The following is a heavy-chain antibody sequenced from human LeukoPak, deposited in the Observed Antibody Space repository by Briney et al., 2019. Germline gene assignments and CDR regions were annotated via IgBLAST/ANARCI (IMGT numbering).Heavy chain of an antibody. CDR3: AKDSYSSGWYEFDY. D-gene: IGHD6-19*01. J-gene: IGHJ4*02. CDR2: ISWSSGSI. CDR1: GFTFDDYA. V-gene: IGHV3-9*03. Sequence: PGGSLRLSCAASGFTFDDYAMHWVRNAPGKGLEAASGISWSSGSIGYADSVKGRFSISRDTAKNSLYLQMNSLRVEEMALYYCAKDSYSSGWYEFDYWGQGTLVTVSS.